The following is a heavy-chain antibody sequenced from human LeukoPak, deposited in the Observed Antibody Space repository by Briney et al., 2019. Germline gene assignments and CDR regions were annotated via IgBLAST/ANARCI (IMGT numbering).Heavy chain of an antibody. D-gene: IGHD2-21*02. CDR3: AENKHVVLVPAKIPHY. J-gene: IGHJ4*02. V-gene: IGHV3-23*01. CDR2: ISGSGGST. CDR1: GFTFSNYA. Sequence: AGGSLRLSCAASGFTFSNYAMNWVRQAPGKGLEWVSAISGSGGSTYYADSVKGRFTISRDNSKNTLYLHMDNLRAEDTAVYYCAENKHVVLVPAKIPHYWGQGTLVTVSS.